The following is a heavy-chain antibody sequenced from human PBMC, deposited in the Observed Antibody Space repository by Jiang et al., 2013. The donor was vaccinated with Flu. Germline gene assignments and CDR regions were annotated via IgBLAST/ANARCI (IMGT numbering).Heavy chain of an antibody. CDR1: GFTFSDYY. CDR2: ISSSGSTI. D-gene: IGHD5-18*01. V-gene: IGHV3-11*01. J-gene: IGHJ3*02. CDR3: ARDLTLWDSYGNDDAFDI. Sequence: VQLVESGGGLVKPGGSLRLSCAASGFTFSDYYMSWIRQAPGKGLEWVSYISSSGSTIYYADSVKGRFTISRDNAKNSLYLQMNSLRAEDTAVYYCARDLTLWDSYGNDDAFDIWGQGTMVTVSS.